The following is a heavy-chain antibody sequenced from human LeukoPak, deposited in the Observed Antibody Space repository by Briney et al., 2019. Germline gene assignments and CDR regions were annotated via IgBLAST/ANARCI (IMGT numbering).Heavy chain of an antibody. CDR1: GFTFSSYA. J-gene: IGHJ6*02. V-gene: IGHV3-30-3*01. CDR3: ARAGGPTRRGYYYCYGMDV. CDR2: ISYDGSNK. Sequence: GGSLRLSCAASGFTFSSYAMHWVRQAPGKGLEWVAVISYDGSNKYYADSVKGRFTISRDNSKNTLYLQMNSLRAEDTAVYYCARAGGPTRRGYYYCYGMDVWGQGTTVTVSS. D-gene: IGHD3-16*01.